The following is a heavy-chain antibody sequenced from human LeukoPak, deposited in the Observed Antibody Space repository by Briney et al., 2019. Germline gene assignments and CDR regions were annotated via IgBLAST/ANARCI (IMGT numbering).Heavy chain of an antibody. CDR1: GFTFSGST. CDR3: VGDGHSNTGMNY. Sequence: PGGPLRLSCATSGFTFSGSTIHWVRQAPGKGLEWVGHIRSKANSYVTIYGASVKGRFTISRDDSKNTAYLHMNSLKTEDTAVYYCVGDGHSNTGMNYWGQGTLVTVSS. CDR2: IRSKANSYVT. J-gene: IGHJ4*02. D-gene: IGHD2/OR15-2a*01. V-gene: IGHV3-73*01.